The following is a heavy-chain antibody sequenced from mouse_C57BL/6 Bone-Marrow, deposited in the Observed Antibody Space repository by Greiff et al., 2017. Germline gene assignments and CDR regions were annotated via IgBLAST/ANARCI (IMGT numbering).Heavy chain of an antibody. CDR2: INPNDGNT. Sequence: EVQLMESGAELVKPGASVKISCEASGYSFTNYNMTWVKQSNGKSLEWIGVINPNDGNTSYNQKFKGKDTLTVDQSSSTAYMQLNSLTSEDSAVYYGARCGYGSSYEGFAYWGQGTRVTVAA. D-gene: IGHD1-1*01. V-gene: IGHV1-39*01. CDR1: GYSFTNYN. J-gene: IGHJ3*01. CDR3: ARCGYGSSYEGFAY.